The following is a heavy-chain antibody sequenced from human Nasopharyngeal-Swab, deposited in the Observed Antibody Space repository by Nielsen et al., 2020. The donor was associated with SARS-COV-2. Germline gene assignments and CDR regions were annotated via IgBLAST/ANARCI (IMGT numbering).Heavy chain of an antibody. Sequence: GGSLRLSCTASGFTFSSYAMSWARQAPGKGLEWVSEISGSGGSTYYAESVKGRFTISRDNSKNTLYLQMSSLRAEDTAIYYCAKDLGVESPLWFDYWGQGTLLTVSS. J-gene: IGHJ4*02. CDR2: ISGSGGST. D-gene: IGHD4-23*01. V-gene: IGHV3-23*01. CDR1: GFTFSSYA. CDR3: AKDLGVESPLWFDY.